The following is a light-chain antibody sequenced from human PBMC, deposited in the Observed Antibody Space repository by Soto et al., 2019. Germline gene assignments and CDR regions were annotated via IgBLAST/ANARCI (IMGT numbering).Light chain of an antibody. V-gene: IGLV2-11*01. Sequence: QSALTQPRSVSGSPGQSVTISCTGTSSDVGGYDYVSWYQQHPGKAPKFMIYDVSQRPSGVPDRFSGSKSGNTASLTISGLQADDEAEYYCCSYAGSYSWVFGGGTKLTVL. CDR1: SSDVGGYDY. CDR2: DVS. J-gene: IGLJ3*02. CDR3: CSYAGSYSWV.